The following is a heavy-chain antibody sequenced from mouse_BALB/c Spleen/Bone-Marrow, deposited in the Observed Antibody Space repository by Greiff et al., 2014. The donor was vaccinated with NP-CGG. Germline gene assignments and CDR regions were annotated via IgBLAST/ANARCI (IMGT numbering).Heavy chain of an antibody. J-gene: IGHJ3*01. V-gene: IGHV5-12*02. CDR2: ISNGGGST. CDR1: GFTFSDYY. CDR3: ARHDGYRTWFAY. D-gene: IGHD2-3*01. Sequence: EVQGVESGGGLVQPGGSLKLSCATSGFTFSDYYMYWVRQTPEKGLEWVAYISNGGGSTYYPDTVKGRFTISRDNAKNTLYLQMSRLKSEDTAMYYCARHDGYRTWFAYWGQGTLVTVSA.